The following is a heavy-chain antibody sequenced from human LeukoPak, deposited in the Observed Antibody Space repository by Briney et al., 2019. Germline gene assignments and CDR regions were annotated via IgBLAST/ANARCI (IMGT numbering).Heavy chain of an antibody. J-gene: IGHJ6*02. Sequence: SETLSLTCTVSGGSISSYYWSWIRQPPGKGLEWIGYIYYSGSTNYNPSLKSRVTISVDTSKNQFSLKLSSVTAADTAVYYCARERGYSYGHGMDVWGQGTTVTVSS. CDR3: ARERGYSYGHGMDV. D-gene: IGHD5-18*01. V-gene: IGHV4-59*01. CDR2: IYYSGST. CDR1: GGSISSYY.